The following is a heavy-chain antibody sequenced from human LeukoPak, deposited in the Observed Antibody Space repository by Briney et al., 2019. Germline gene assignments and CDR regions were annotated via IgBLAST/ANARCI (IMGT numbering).Heavy chain of an antibody. J-gene: IGHJ2*01. CDR3: ARRTNYGGYYDWYFDL. D-gene: IGHD4-17*01. Sequence: GESLRISCEGSGYSFTSHWISWVRQMPGNGLEWIGRIDPSDSYTDYSPSFQGHVTISADKSINTAYLQWSSLKASDTAMYYCARRTNYGGYYDWYFDLWGRGTLVTVSS. CDR1: GYSFTSHW. CDR2: IDPSDSYT. V-gene: IGHV5-10-1*01.